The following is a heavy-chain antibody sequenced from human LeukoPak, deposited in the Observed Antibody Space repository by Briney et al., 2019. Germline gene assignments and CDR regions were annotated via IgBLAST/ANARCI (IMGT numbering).Heavy chain of an antibody. D-gene: IGHD2-2*01. J-gene: IGHJ5*02. CDR3: ARHYLSDGILSTFDP. V-gene: IGHV4-39*01. CDR1: GGSISSSPYY. CDR2: IYYRGST. Sequence: SETLSLTCTVSGGSISSSPYYWGWIRQPPGKGLEWIGAIYYRGSTYSNPSLNSRVTISLDTSKNQFSLRLRSVTAADTALYYCARHYLSDGILSTFDPWGQGTLVTVSS.